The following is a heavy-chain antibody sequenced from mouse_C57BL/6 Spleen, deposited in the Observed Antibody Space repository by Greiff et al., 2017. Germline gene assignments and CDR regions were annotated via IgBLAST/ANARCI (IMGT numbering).Heavy chain of an antibody. CDR2: ISSGSSTI. CDR3: ARSYEAMDY. Sequence: EVKVEESGGGLVKPGGSLKLSCAASGFTFSDYGMHWVRQAPEKGLEWVAYISSGSSTIYYADTVKGRFTISRDNAKNTLFLQMTSLRSEDTAMYYCARSYEAMDYWGQGTSVTVSS. D-gene: IGHD1-1*01. V-gene: IGHV5-17*01. J-gene: IGHJ4*01. CDR1: GFTFSDYG.